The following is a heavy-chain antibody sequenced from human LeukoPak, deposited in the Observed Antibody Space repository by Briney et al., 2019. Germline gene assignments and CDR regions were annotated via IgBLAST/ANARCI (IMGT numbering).Heavy chain of an antibody. Sequence: VASVKVSCKVSGYTLTELSMHWVRQDPGKGLEWMGGFDLEDGETIYAQKFQGRVTMTEDTSTDTAYMELSSLRSQDTAVYYCATDSDPYVVVAAAAFDIWGQGTMVTVSS. CDR2: FDLEDGET. V-gene: IGHV1-24*01. CDR3: ATDSDPYVVVAAAAFDI. CDR1: GYTLTELS. J-gene: IGHJ3*02. D-gene: IGHD2-15*01.